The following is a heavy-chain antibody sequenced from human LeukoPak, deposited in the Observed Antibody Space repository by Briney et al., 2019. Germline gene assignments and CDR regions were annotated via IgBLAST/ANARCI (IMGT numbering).Heavy chain of an antibody. J-gene: IGHJ4*02. Sequence: GGSRRPSCAASRFTLISYAMSCVRQAPGKGLEWVSAISSSGGSTYYADSVKGRSPTSRANSTNTLYLQMNSLRAADPAVYYCAWQWLDYFDYWGQGTLVTVSS. CDR1: RFTLISYA. CDR3: AWQWLDYFDY. V-gene: IGHV3-23*01. CDR2: ISSSGGST. D-gene: IGHD6-19*01.